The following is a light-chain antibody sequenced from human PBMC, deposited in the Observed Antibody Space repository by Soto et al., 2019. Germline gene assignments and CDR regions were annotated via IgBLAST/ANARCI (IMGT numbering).Light chain of an antibody. CDR1: QDVSSY. CDR2: GAS. Sequence: AIRMTQSPSSFSASTGDRVTITCRASQDVSSYLAWYQQKPGKAPKVLIYGASTLQSGVPPRFSGGGSGTDFNFTISRLQPEDFATYYCQEYHSYPRTFGQGTKVEIK. J-gene: IGKJ1*01. V-gene: IGKV1-8*01. CDR3: QEYHSYPRT.